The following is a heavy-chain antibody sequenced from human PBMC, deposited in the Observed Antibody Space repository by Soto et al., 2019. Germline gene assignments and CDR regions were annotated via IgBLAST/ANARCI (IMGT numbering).Heavy chain of an antibody. CDR1: GGSISSYY. V-gene: IGHV4-59*01. CDR2: IYYRGGT. D-gene: IGHD3-9*01. J-gene: IGHJ6*03. CDR3: ASLDWWDDYYYMDV. Sequence: QVQLQESGPGLVKPSETLSLTCTVSGGSISSYYWSWIRQPPGTGLEWIGYIYYRGGTNYNPSLKGRVTLSVDTSKNQFSLKLSSVTAADTAVYYCASLDWWDDYYYMDVWGKGTKVTVSS.